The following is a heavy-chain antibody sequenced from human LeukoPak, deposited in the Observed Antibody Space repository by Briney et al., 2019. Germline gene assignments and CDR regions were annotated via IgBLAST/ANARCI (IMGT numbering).Heavy chain of an antibody. D-gene: IGHD1-26*01. V-gene: IGHV4-30-2*01. Sequence: PSQTLSLTCAVSGGSISSGGYSWSWIRQPPGKGLEWIGYIYHSGSTYYNPSLRSRVTISVDRSKNQFSLKLSSVTAADTAVYYCARVRIVGATTGFDYWGQGTLVTVSS. J-gene: IGHJ4*02. CDR2: IYHSGST. CDR1: GGSISSGGYS. CDR3: ARVRIVGATTGFDY.